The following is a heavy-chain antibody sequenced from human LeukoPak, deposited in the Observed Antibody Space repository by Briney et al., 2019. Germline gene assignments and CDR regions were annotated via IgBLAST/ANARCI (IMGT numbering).Heavy chain of an antibody. CDR3: ARAQPYYDPWFDP. J-gene: IGHJ5*02. CDR2: IYYSGST. D-gene: IGHD3-22*01. V-gene: IGHV4-59*01. CDR1: GGSISSYY. Sequence: SETLSLTCTVSGGSISSYYWSWIRQPPGKGLEWIGYIYYSGSTNYNPSLKSRVTISVDTSKNQFSLKLSSVTAGDTAVYYCARAQPYYDPWFDPWGQGTLVTVSS.